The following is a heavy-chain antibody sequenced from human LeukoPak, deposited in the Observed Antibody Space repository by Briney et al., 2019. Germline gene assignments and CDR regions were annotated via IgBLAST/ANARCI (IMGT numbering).Heavy chain of an antibody. D-gene: IGHD4-23*01. J-gene: IGHJ6*03. CDR2: ISGSGGST. CDR3: AKDPGGRYYYYMDV. V-gene: IGHV3-23*01. Sequence: GGSLRLSCSASGFTFSSYAMSWVRQAPGKGLEWVSAISGSGGSTYYADSVKGRFTISRDNSKNTLYLQMNSLRAEDTAVYYCAKDPGGRYYYYMDVWGKGTTVTVSS. CDR1: GFTFSSYA.